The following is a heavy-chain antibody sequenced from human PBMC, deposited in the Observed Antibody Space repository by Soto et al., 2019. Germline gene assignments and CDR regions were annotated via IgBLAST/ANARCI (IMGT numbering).Heavy chain of an antibody. CDR3: ARGPQNWTTGTTYDY. D-gene: IGHD4-17*01. CDR1: GGSFSGYY. CDR2: INHSGST. Sequence: SETLSLTCAVYGGSFSGYYWSWIRQPPGKGLEWIGEINHSGSTNYNPSLKSRVTISVDTSKNQFSLKLSSVTAADTAVYYCARGPQNWTTGTTYDYWGQGTLVTVSS. V-gene: IGHV4-34*01. J-gene: IGHJ4*02.